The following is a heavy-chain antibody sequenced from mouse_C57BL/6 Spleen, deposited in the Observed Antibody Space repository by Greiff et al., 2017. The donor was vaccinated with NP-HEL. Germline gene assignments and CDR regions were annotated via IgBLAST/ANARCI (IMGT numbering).Heavy chain of an antibody. D-gene: IGHD4-1*02. J-gene: IGHJ1*03. V-gene: IGHV1-22*01. CDR2: INPNNGGT. Sequence: EVQLQQSGPELVKPGASVKMSCKASGYTFTDYNMHWVKQSHGKSLEWIGYINPNNGGTSYNQKFKGKATLTVNKSSSTAYMELRSLTSEDSAVYYCASKDQLGRGWYFDVWGTGTTVTVSS. CDR3: ASKDQLGRGWYFDV. CDR1: GYTFTDYN.